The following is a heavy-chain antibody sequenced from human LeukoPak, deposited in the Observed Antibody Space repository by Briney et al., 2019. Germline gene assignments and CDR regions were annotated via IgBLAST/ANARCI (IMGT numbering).Heavy chain of an antibody. CDR2: IYYSGGT. V-gene: IGHV4-59*01. CDR3: ARDPGSGSYPYNWFDP. J-gene: IGHJ5*02. D-gene: IGHD1-26*01. CDR1: GGSISSYY. Sequence: SETLSLTCTVSGGSISSYYWSWIRQPPGKGLEWIGYIYYSGGTNYNPSLKSRVTISVDTSKNQFSLKLSSVTAADTAVYYCARDPGSGSYPYNWFDPWGQGTLVTVSS.